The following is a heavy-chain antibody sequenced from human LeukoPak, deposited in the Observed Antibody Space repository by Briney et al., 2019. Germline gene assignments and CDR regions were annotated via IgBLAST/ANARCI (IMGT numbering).Heavy chain of an antibody. J-gene: IGHJ6*03. D-gene: IGHD6-13*01. CDR3: ARASRIAAAGYYYYYYMDV. V-gene: IGHV3-74*01. CDR2: ISSDGSST. Sequence: GGSLRLSCAASGFTFSSYWMHWVRQAPGKGLVWVSRISSDGSSTSYADSVKGRFTISRDNAKNTLYLQMNSLRAEDTAVYYCARASRIAAAGYYYYYYMDVWGKGTTVTISS. CDR1: GFTFSSYW.